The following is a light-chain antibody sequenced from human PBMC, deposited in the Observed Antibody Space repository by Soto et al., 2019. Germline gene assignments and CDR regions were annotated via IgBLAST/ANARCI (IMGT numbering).Light chain of an antibody. V-gene: IGKV3-15*01. CDR3: QQYNSWPPIT. CDR1: ESVSSN. CDR2: GAS. Sequence: IVMTQSPATLSVSPGERATLSFRASESVSSNLAWYQQRPGQAPRLVIYGASTRATGIPDRFSGGGSGTEFTLTISSLQSEDFAVYYCQQYNSWPPITFGQGTRLEI. J-gene: IGKJ5*01.